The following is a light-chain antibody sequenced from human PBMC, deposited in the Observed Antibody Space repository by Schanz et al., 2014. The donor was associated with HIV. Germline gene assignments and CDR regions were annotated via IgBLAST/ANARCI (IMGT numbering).Light chain of an antibody. V-gene: IGKV1-5*03. Sequence: DIPMTQSPSTPSASVGDRVTITCRASQNVNRWLAWYQQKPGKAPKLLIYQASYLEPGVPSRFSGSGSGTAFTLTISSLQPDDLGTYYCQQYNNRSPFTFGPGTNLEI. CDR1: QNVNRW. CDR2: QAS. CDR3: QQYNNRSPFT. J-gene: IGKJ2*01.